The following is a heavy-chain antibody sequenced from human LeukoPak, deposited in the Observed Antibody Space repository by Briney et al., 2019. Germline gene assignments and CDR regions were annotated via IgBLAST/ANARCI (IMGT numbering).Heavy chain of an antibody. V-gene: IGHV4-34*01. J-gene: IGHJ4*02. CDR3: AGAVGFQIDY. Sequence: SETLSLTCAVYGGSFSGYYWSWIRQPPGKGLGWIGEINHSGSTNYSPSLKSRVTISVDTSKNQFSLKLSSVTAADTAVYYCAGAVGFQIDYWGQGTLVTVSS. D-gene: IGHD3-10*01. CDR2: INHSGST. CDR1: GGSFSGYY.